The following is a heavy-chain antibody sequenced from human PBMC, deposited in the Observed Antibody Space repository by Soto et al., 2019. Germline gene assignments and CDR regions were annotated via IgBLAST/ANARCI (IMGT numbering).Heavy chain of an antibody. Sequence: QLQLQESGPGLVKPSETLSLTCTVSGGSISSSSYYWGWIRQPPGKGLEWIGSIYYSGSTYYNPSLKSRVTISVDTSKNQFSLKLSSVTAADTAVYYCARGTPNDSSGYYGNYFDYWGQGTLVTVSS. J-gene: IGHJ4*02. V-gene: IGHV4-39*01. CDR3: ARGTPNDSSGYYGNYFDY. D-gene: IGHD3-22*01. CDR2: IYYSGST. CDR1: GGSISSSSYY.